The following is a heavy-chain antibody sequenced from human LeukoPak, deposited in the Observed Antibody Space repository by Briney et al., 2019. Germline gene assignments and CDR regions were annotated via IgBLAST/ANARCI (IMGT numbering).Heavy chain of an antibody. CDR3: ARVRRSLNWFDS. CDR2: IYHSGST. D-gene: IGHD3-3*01. CDR1: GGSISSGGYS. V-gene: IGHV4-30-2*01. J-gene: IGHJ5*01. Sequence: PSQTLSLTCAVSGGSISSGGYSWSWIRQPPGKGLEWIGYIYHSGSTNYNPSLRSRVTISVDTSKNQFSLKLSSVTDADTAVYYCARVRRSLNWFDSWGQGTLVTVSS.